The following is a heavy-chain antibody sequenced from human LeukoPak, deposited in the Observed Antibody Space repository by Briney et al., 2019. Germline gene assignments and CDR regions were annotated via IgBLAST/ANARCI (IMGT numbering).Heavy chain of an antibody. Sequence: PSETLSLTCTVSGGSISSYYWSWIRQPPGKGLEWIGYIYYSGSTNYNPSLKSRVTISVDTSKNQFSLKLSSVTAADTAVYYCARHLTRDRHYYYGMDVWGQGTTVTVSS. CDR2: IYYSGST. V-gene: IGHV4-59*01. CDR3: ARHLTRDRHYYYGMDV. CDR1: GGSISSYY. J-gene: IGHJ6*02. D-gene: IGHD2-21*02.